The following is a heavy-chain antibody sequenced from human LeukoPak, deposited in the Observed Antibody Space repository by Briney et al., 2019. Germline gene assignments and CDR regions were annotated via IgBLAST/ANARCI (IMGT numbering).Heavy chain of an antibody. V-gene: IGHV3-30-3*01. CDR3: AREIAVAAKYYYYGMDV. J-gene: IGHJ6*02. CDR1: GFTFSSYA. CDR2: ISYDGSNK. Sequence: GGSLRLSCAASGFTFSSYAMHWVRQAPGKGLEWVAVISYDGSNKYHADSVKGRFTISRDNSKNTLYLQMNSLRAEDTAVYYCAREIAVAAKYYYYGMDVWGQGTTVTVSS. D-gene: IGHD6-19*01.